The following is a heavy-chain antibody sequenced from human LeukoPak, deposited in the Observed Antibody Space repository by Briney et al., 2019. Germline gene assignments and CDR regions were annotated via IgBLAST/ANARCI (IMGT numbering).Heavy chain of an antibody. CDR1: GGTFSSYA. CDR3: ASSHLSNYGDYLLLFDY. Sequence: SSVKVSCKASGGTFSSYAISWVRQAPGQGLEWMGGIIPIFGTANYAQKFQGRVTITADESTSTAYMELSSLRSEDTAVYYCASSHLSNYGDYLLLFDYWGQGTLVTVSS. V-gene: IGHV1-69*13. D-gene: IGHD4-17*01. J-gene: IGHJ4*02. CDR2: IIPIFGTA.